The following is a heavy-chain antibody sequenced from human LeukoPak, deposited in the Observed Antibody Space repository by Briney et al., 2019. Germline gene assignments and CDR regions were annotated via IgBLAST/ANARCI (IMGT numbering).Heavy chain of an antibody. D-gene: IGHD1-26*01. V-gene: IGHV1-69*13. CDR3: ARGATSGSYYNDAFDI. CDR2: IIPIFGTA. J-gene: IGHJ3*02. Sequence: GASVKVSCKASGYTFTGYYMHWVRQAPGQGLEWMGGIIPIFGTANYAQKFQGRVTITADESTSTAYMELSSLRSEDTAVYYCARGATSGSYYNDAFDIWGQGTMVTVSS. CDR1: GYTFTGYY.